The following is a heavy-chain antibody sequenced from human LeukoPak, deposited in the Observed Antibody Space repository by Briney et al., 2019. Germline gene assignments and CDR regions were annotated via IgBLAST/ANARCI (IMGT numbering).Heavy chain of an antibody. CDR2: ISSSSSYI. CDR3: ARVLMPRDSSGYSYPGGFDY. J-gene: IGHJ4*02. CDR1: GFTFSSYS. V-gene: IGHV3-21*01. D-gene: IGHD3-22*01. Sequence: GGSLRLSCAASGFTFSSYSMNWVRQAPGKGLEWVSSISSSSSYIYYADSVKGRFTISRDNAKNSLYLQMNSLRAEDTAVHYCARVLMPRDSSGYSYPGGFDYWGQGTLVTVSS.